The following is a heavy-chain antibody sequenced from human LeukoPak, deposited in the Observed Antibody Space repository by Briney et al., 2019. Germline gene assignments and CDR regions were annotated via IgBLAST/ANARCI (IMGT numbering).Heavy chain of an antibody. CDR3: ARVPYRVTMVRGGPGAFDI. CDR1: GGPFSGYY. CDR2: INHSGST. V-gene: IGHV4-34*01. D-gene: IGHD3-10*01. Sequence: SETLSLTCAVYGGPFSGYYWSWIRQPPGKGLEWIGEINHSGSTNYNPSLKSRVTISVDTSKNQFSLKLSSVTAADTAVYYCARVPYRVTMVRGGPGAFDIWGQGTMVTVSS. J-gene: IGHJ3*02.